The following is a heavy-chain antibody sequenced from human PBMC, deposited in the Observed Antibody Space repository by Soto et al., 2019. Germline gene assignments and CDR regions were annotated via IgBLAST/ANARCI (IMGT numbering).Heavy chain of an antibody. J-gene: IGHJ4*02. D-gene: IGHD3-10*01. V-gene: IGHV4-59*08. Sequence: SETLSLTCTVSGGSISSSYWTWIRQPPGKGLEWIGYIYYSGTTNYNPSLESRVTILVDTSKNQFSLTLNSVTAADTAVYYCATSAGRFDNWGQGTLVTVSS. CDR1: GGSISSSY. CDR3: ATSAGRFDN. CDR2: IYYSGTT.